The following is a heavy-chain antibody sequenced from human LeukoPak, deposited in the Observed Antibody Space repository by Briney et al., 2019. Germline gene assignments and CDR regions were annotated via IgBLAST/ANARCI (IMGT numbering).Heavy chain of an antibody. V-gene: IGHV4-34*01. CDR3: ARAQSSAYYYYMDV. D-gene: IGHD2-2*01. CDR2: INHSGST. Sequence: NSSETLSLTCAVYGGSFSGYYWSWIRQPPGKGLEWIGEINHSGSTNYNLSLKSRVTISVDTSKNQFSLKLSSVTAADTAVYYCARAQSSAYYYYMDVWGKGTTVTVSS. J-gene: IGHJ6*03. CDR1: GGSFSGYY.